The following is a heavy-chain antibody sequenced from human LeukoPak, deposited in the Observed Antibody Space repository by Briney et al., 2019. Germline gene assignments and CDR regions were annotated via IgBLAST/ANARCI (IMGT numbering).Heavy chain of an antibody. V-gene: IGHV3-23*01. CDR3: AKHRTTVTPLPRIDY. D-gene: IGHD4-17*01. CDR1: GFTFSSYA. J-gene: IGHJ4*02. Sequence: GGSLRLSCAASGFTFSSYAMSWVRQAPGNGLEWVSAISGSGGSTYYADPVKGRFTISRDNSKNTLYLQMNSLRAEDTAVYYCAKHRTTVTPLPRIDYWGQGTLVTVSS. CDR2: ISGSGGST.